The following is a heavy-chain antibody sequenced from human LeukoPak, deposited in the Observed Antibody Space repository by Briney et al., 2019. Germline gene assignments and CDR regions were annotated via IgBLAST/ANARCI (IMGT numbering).Heavy chain of an antibody. V-gene: IGHV4-61*02. CDR1: GGSISSGSYY. CDR2: IYTSGST. Sequence: PSETLSLTCTVSGGSISSGSYYWSWIRQPAGKGLEWIGRIYTSGSTNYNPSLKSRVTISVDTSKNQFSLKLSSVTAADTAVYYCARDDLGFDYWGQGTLVTVSS. CDR3: ARDDLGFDY. J-gene: IGHJ4*02.